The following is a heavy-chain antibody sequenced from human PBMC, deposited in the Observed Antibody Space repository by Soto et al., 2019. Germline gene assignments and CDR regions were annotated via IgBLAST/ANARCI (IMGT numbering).Heavy chain of an antibody. CDR1: GFIFSTYA. CDR2: ISGSGGST. V-gene: IGHV3-23*01. CDR3: AKEGGSSGYYDY. Sequence: SGGSLRLSCAASGFIFSTYAMSWFRQAPGKGLEWVSAISGSGGSTYYADSVKGRFTISRDNSKNTLYLQMNSLRAEDTAVYYCAKEGGSSGYYDYWGQGTPVTVSS. D-gene: IGHD3-22*01. J-gene: IGHJ4*02.